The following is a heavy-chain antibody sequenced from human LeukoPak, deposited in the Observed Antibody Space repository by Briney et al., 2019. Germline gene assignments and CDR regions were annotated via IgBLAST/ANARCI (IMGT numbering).Heavy chain of an antibody. CDR2: ISSRGDSI. V-gene: IGHV3-11*01. CDR1: GFTFKDYY. J-gene: IGHJ4*02. CDR3: VRDVAETAAAGTNYFDF. Sequence: GGSLRLSCAASGFTFKDYYMSWIRQAPGKGLEWISYISSRGDSIYYAQSVKGRFTISRDNAKNSLYLQMNSLRGEDTAIYYCVRDVAETAAAGTNYFDFWGQGTLVTVSS. D-gene: IGHD6-13*01.